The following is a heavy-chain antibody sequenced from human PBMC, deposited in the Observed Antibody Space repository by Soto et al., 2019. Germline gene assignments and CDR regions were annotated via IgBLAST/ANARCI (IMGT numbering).Heavy chain of an antibody. CDR2: IDWDDDK. CDR3: ARAQRDGYNYNYYYGMDV. CDR1: GFSLSTSGMC. Sequence: GSGPTLVNPTQTLTLTCTFSGFSLSTSGMCVSWIRQPPGKALEWLALIDWDDDKYYSTPLKTRLTISKDTSKNQVVLTMTNMDPVDTATYYCARAQRDGYNYNYYYGMDVWGQGTTVTVSS. D-gene: IGHD5-12*01. V-gene: IGHV2-70*01. J-gene: IGHJ6*02.